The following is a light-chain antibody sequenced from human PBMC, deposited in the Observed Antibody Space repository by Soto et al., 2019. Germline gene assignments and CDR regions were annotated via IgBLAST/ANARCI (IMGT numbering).Light chain of an antibody. CDR3: QQTYRTPYT. CDR2: AAS. V-gene: IGKV1-39*01. J-gene: IGKJ2*01. Sequence: IQVTQSQSSMPVSIGDRITITCRSSQSISVYLNWYQKKPGTPPKPLIYAASNLQGGVPSRFSGRGSGTDFTLTISSLQPEDFATYYCQQTYRTPYTFGQGTKLEI. CDR1: QSISVY.